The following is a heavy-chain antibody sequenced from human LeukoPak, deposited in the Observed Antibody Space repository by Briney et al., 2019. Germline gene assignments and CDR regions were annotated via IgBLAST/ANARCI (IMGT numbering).Heavy chain of an antibody. CDR3: AKDPHSSGWYVRGYYYYGMDV. CDR1: GFTFSSYA. J-gene: IGHJ6*02. CDR2: ISYDGSNK. V-gene: IGHV3-30*18. Sequence: GGSLRLSCAASGFTFSSYAMSWVRQAPGKGLEWVAVISYDGSNKYYADSVKGRFTISRDNSKNTLYLQMNSLRAEDTAVYYCAKDPHSSGWYVRGYYYYGMDVWGQGTTVTVSS. D-gene: IGHD6-19*01.